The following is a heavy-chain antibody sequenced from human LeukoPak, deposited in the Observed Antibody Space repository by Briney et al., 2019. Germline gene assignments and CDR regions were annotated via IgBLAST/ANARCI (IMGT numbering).Heavy chain of an antibody. J-gene: IGHJ4*02. CDR3: ARHYHYYGSGSYVDY. CDR1: GDSISSNSYY. Sequence: SETLSLTCTVSGDSISSNSYYWGWIRQPPGKGLECIGIAYYSGITYYNPSLKSRVTISVDTSKNQFSLKLSSVTAADTAVYYFARHYHYYGSGSYVDYWGQGTLVTVSS. V-gene: IGHV4-39*01. CDR2: AYYSGIT. D-gene: IGHD3-10*01.